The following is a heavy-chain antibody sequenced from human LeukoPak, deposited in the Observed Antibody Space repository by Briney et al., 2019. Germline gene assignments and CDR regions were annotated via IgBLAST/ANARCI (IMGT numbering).Heavy chain of an antibody. CDR2: IYYSGST. Sequence: SETLSLTCTVSGVSISSYYWSWLRQPPGKGLEWIGYIYYSGSTNYNPSLKSRVTISVDTSKNQFSLKLSSVTAADTAVYYCARSKYSGSYKEFDYWGQGTLVTVSS. J-gene: IGHJ4*02. CDR1: GVSISSYY. D-gene: IGHD1-26*01. V-gene: IGHV4-59*01. CDR3: ARSKYSGSYKEFDY.